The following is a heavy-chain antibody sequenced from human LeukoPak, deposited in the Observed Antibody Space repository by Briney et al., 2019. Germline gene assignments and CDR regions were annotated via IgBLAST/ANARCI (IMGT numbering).Heavy chain of an antibody. V-gene: IGHV3-23*01. CDR2: INPGGGT. CDR1: GFTFSNYG. J-gene: IGHJ4*02. Sequence: GESLRLSCVASGFTFSNYGMSWVRQAPGKGLEWVSGINPGGGTRYADSVKGRYTISRDNSKNTLYLQMSSLRAEDTALYFRAKDGLLLWGSYSDSWGQGTLVTVSS. CDR3: AKDGLLLWGSYSDS. D-gene: IGHD3-16*01.